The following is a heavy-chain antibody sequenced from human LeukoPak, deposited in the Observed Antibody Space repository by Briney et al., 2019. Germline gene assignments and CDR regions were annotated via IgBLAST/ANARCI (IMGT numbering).Heavy chain of an antibody. Sequence: KSSETLSLTCAVYGGSFSGYYWSWIRQPPGKGLEWIGEINHSGSTNYNPSLKSRVTISVDTSKNQFSLKLSSVTAADTAVYYCARGRGHYYGSGSYYSHARCNWFDPWGQGTLVTVSS. CDR2: INHSGST. D-gene: IGHD3-10*01. CDR1: GGSFSGYY. J-gene: IGHJ5*02. V-gene: IGHV4-34*01. CDR3: ARGRGHYYGSGSYYSHARCNWFDP.